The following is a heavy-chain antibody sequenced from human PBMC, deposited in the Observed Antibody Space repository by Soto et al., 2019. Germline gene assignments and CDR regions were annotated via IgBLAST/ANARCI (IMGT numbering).Heavy chain of an antibody. Sequence: PSETLSLTCTVSGGSISSYYWSWIRQPPGKGLEWIGYIYCSGSTNYNPSLKSRVTISVDTSKNQFSLKLSSVTAADTAVYYCARVDWNYACDYWGQGTMVTVYS. CDR2: IYCSGST. J-gene: IGHJ4*02. CDR3: ARVDWNYACDY. CDR1: GGSISSYY. D-gene: IGHD1-7*01. V-gene: IGHV4-59*01.